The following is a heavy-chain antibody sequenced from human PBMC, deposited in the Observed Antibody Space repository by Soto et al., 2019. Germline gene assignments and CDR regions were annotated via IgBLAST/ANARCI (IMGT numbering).Heavy chain of an antibody. V-gene: IGHV3-64*02. D-gene: IGHD6-19*01. Sequence: GGSLRLSCSASGFTFSSYAMHWVRQAPGKGLEYVSAISSNGGSTYYADSVKGRFTVSRDDSKNTLYLQMGSLRAEDMAVYYCARASRSSGWYDYWGQGTLVTVSS. CDR2: ISSNGGST. CDR1: GFTFSSYA. J-gene: IGHJ4*02. CDR3: ARASRSSGWYDY.